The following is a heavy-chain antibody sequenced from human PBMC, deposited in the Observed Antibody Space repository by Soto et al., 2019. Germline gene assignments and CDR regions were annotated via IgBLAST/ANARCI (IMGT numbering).Heavy chain of an antibody. CDR2: ISWNSGSI. Sequence: EVRVVESGGGLVQPGGSLRLSCAASGFTFDDYAMHWVRQAPGKGLEWVSGISWNSGSIGYADSVKGRFTISRDNAKNSLYLQMNRLRPEDTALYYCAKDLAGGVGLFDFWGQGTLVTVSS. CDR3: AKDLAGGVGLFDF. CDR1: GFTFDDYA. J-gene: IGHJ4*02. D-gene: IGHD2-21*02. V-gene: IGHV3-9*01.